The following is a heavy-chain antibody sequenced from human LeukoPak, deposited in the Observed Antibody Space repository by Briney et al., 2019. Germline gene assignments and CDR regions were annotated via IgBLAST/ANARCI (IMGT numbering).Heavy chain of an antibody. CDR2: ISGSGGST. CDR1: GFTFSTYA. D-gene: IGHD5-18*01. CDR3: AKEGYRYGYAIDY. V-gene: IGHV3-23*01. Sequence: QPGGSLRVSCAASGFTFSTYAMSWVRQAPGKGLEWVSAISGSGGSTYYAGSVKGRFTISRDNSKNTLYLQMNSLRAEDTAVYYCAKEGYRYGYAIDYWGQGTLVTVSS. J-gene: IGHJ4*02.